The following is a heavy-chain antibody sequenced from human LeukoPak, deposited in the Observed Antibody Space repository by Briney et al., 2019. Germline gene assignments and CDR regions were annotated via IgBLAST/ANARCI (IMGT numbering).Heavy chain of an antibody. CDR3: ARVKQQRGSLLGY. D-gene: IGHD6-13*01. CDR2: INPNSGGT. Sequence: ASVKVSCKASGYTFTGYYMHWVRQAPGQGLEWMGWINPNSGGTNYAQKFRGWVTMTRDTSISTAYMELSRLRSDDTAVYYCARVKQQRGSLLGYWGQGTLVTVSS. CDR1: GYTFTGYY. J-gene: IGHJ4*02. V-gene: IGHV1-2*04.